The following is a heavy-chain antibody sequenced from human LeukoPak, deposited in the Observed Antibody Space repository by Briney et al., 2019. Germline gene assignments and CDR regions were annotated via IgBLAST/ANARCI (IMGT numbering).Heavy chain of an antibody. Sequence: GASVKVPCKASGYTFTGYYMHWVRQAPGQGLEWMGWINPNSGGTNYAQKFQGRVTMTRDTSISTAYMELSRLRSDDTAVYYCARSTTPNENEYFEHWGQGTLVTVSS. V-gene: IGHV1-2*02. CDR1: GYTFTGYY. CDR2: INPNSGGT. D-gene: IGHD2/OR15-2a*01. CDR3: ARSTTPNENEYFEH. J-gene: IGHJ1*01.